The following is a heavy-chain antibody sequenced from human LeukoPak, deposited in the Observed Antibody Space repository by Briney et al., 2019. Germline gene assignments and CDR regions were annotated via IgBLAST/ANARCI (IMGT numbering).Heavy chain of an antibody. D-gene: IGHD1-26*01. V-gene: IGHV3-30-3*01. CDR3: ARGGKWELLRPYFDY. Sequence: TGGSLRLSCAASGFTFSSYAMPWVRQAPGKGLEWVAVISYDGGNKYYADSVKGRFTISRDNSKNTLYLQMNSLRAEDTAVYYCARGGKWELLRPYFDYWGQGTLVTVSS. CDR1: GFTFSSYA. J-gene: IGHJ4*02. CDR2: ISYDGGNK.